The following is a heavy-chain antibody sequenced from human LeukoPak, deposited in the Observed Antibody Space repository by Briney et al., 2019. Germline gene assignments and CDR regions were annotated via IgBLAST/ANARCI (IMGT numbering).Heavy chain of an antibody. D-gene: IGHD4-23*01. CDR1: GFAFSTYW. V-gene: IGHV3-21*01. CDR2: ITATSLHI. Sequence: GGSLRLSCAASGFAFSTYWMYWVRQAPGKGLEWVSAITATSLHIYYADSVKGRFTISRDNAKNSLYLQMNSLRVEDTALYYCARVRSVGGNPHAFNIWGQGTMVTVSS. CDR3: ARVRSVGGNPHAFNI. J-gene: IGHJ3*02.